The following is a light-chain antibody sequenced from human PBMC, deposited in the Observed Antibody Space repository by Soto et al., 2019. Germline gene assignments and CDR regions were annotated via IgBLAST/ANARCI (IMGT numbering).Light chain of an antibody. V-gene: IGLV2-18*02. J-gene: IGLJ1*01. CDR3: SSYTTSNTYV. CDR2: DVS. CDR1: SPDVGIYNR. Sequence: QSALTQPPSVSGSPGQSVTISCTGTSPDVGIYNRVAWYQQPPGTSPKLVICDVSNRPSGVPDRFSGSKSGSTASLTISGLQAEDEADYYCSSYTTSNTYVFGTGTKLTVL.